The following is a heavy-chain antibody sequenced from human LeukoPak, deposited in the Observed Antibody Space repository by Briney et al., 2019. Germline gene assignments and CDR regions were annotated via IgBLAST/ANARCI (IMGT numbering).Heavy chain of an antibody. J-gene: IGHJ4*02. CDR2: ISYDGSNK. Sequence: GGSLRLSCAASGFTFSIYGMRWGRQAPGKGLEWVALISYDGSNKYYADSVKDRFTISRGNSKNTPYLQMNSLRAEDTAVYYCAKDGGSGWSGLGFDYWGQGTLVTVSS. D-gene: IGHD6-19*01. CDR1: GFTFSIYG. V-gene: IGHV3-30*18. CDR3: AKDGGSGWSGLGFDY.